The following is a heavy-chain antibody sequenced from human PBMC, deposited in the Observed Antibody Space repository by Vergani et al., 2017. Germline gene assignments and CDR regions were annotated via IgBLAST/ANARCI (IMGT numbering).Heavy chain of an antibody. V-gene: IGHV3-30*18. CDR1: GFTFSSYG. D-gene: IGHD5-12*01. J-gene: IGHJ4*02. CDR2: ISYDGSNK. Sequence: QVQLVESGGGVVQPGRSLRLSCAASGFTFSSYGMHWVRQAPGKGLEWVAVISYDGSNKYYADSVKGRFTISRDNSKNTLYLQMNSLRAEDTAVYYCAKEPGGYAGPFDYWGQGTLVTVSS. CDR3: AKEPGGYAGPFDY.